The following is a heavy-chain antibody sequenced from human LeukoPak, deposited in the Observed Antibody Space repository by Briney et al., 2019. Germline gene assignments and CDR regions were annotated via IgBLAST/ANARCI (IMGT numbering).Heavy chain of an antibody. CDR2: IKQDGTEK. CDR1: GFTFTTYW. Sequence: GESLRLSCAASGFTFTTYWMSWVRQAPGKGLEWVANIKQDGTEKYYVDSVKGRFTISRDNSKNTLYLQMNSLRAEDTAVYYCARVRDGYNDALDIWGQGTMVTVSS. D-gene: IGHD5-24*01. J-gene: IGHJ3*02. CDR3: ARVRDGYNDALDI. V-gene: IGHV3-7*03.